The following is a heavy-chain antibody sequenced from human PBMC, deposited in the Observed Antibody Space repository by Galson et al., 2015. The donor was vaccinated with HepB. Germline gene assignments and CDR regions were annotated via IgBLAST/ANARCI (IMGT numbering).Heavy chain of an antibody. CDR1: GFTFSSYD. D-gene: IGHD4-23*01. J-gene: IGHJ2*01. Sequence: SLRLSCAASGFTFSSYDMHWVRQATGKGLEWVSSIGTAGDTYYPGSVKGRFTISRENAKNSLYLQMNSLRAGDTAVDYCARDSWTGGNSMGPYFALWGRGTLVTVSS. V-gene: IGHV3-13*04. CDR2: IGTAGDT. CDR3: ARDSWTGGNSMGPYFAL.